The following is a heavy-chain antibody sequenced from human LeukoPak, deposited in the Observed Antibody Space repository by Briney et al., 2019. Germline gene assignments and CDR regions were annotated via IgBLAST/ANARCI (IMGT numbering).Heavy chain of an antibody. Sequence: GGSLRLSCAASGFTFSSYWMSWVRQAPGKGLEWVANINQDGSQKYYVDSVKGRFTISRDNAKNSLYLQMNSLRAEDTAVYYCARDGDSSGWYLFDYWGQGTLVTVSS. J-gene: IGHJ4*02. V-gene: IGHV3-7*01. CDR3: ARDGDSSGWYLFDY. D-gene: IGHD6-19*01. CDR1: GFTFSSYW. CDR2: INQDGSQK.